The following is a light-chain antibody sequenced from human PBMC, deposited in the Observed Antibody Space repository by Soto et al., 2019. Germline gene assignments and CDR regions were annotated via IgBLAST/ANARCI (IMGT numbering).Light chain of an antibody. CDR1: QSVSSSY. J-gene: IGKJ5*01. V-gene: IGKV3-20*01. CDR3: QHYGDAART. CDR2: STS. Sequence: PGERATLSCSASQSVSSSYLAWYQQKPGRAPRLLIYSTSTRATGIPDRFSGSGSGRDFTLTISRLEPEDSAVYHCQHYGDAARTFGQGTRLETK.